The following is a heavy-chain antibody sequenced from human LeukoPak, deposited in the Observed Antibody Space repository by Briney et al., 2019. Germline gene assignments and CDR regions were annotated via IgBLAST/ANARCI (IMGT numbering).Heavy chain of an antibody. CDR3: ARIVDSSGWQGTDY. CDR2: INHSGST. CDR1: GGSFSGYY. V-gene: IGHV4-34*01. Sequence: SETLSLTCAVYGGSFSGYYWSWIRQPPGKGLEWIGEINHSGSTNYNPSLKSRVTISVDTSKNQFSLKLSSVTAADTAVYYCARIVDSSGWQGTDYWGQGTLVTVSS. D-gene: IGHD6-19*01. J-gene: IGHJ4*02.